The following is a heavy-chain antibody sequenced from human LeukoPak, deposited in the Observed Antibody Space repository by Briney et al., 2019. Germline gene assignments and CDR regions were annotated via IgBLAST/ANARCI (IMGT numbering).Heavy chain of an antibody. V-gene: IGHV3-23*01. Sequence: GGSLRLSCAASGFTFTNYGMSWVRQAPGKGLEWVSVISGGAGTTYSADSVKGRFTISRDNSKNTLYLQMNSLRAEDTAVYYCAKGIPRADAFDIWGQGTVVTVSS. J-gene: IGHJ3*02. CDR2: ISGGAGTT. CDR3: AKGIPRADAFDI. CDR1: GFTFTNYG.